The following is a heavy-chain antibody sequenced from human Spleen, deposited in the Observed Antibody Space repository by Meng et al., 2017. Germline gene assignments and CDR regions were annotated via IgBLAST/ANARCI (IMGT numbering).Heavy chain of an antibody. CDR1: GFTFSDFE. J-gene: IGHJ4*02. V-gene: IGHV3-48*03. Sequence: GESLKISCAASGFTFSDFEMNWVRQAPGKGLEWVSYISSRGGTKYYADSVKDRFTISRDNAKSSLYLQMNSLRAEDTAVYYCVRDRGAAAADYWGQGTLVTVSS. D-gene: IGHD6-25*01. CDR3: VRDRGAAAADY. CDR2: ISSRGGTK.